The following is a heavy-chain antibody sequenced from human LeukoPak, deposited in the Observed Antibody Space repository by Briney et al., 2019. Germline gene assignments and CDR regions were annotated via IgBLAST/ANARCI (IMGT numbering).Heavy chain of an antibody. Sequence: SQTLSLTCAVSGGSLSSGGYSWSWVRQPPGTGLEWLGYIYHSGSTYYNPSLKSRVTISVDRSKNQFSLKLSSVTAADTAVYYCAREQRGGIVSRAFDIWGQGTMVTVSS. CDR1: GGSLSSGGYS. J-gene: IGHJ3*02. D-gene: IGHD5/OR15-5a*01. CDR2: IYHSGST. CDR3: AREQRGGIVSRAFDI. V-gene: IGHV4-30-2*01.